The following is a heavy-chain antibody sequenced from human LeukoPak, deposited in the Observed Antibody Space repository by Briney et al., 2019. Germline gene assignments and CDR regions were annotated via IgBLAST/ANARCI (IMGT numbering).Heavy chain of an antibody. Sequence: ASVKVSCKASGYTFTGYYMHWVRQAPGQGLEWMGWINPNSGGTNYAQKFQGWVTMTRDTSISTAYMELSRLRSDDTAVYYCARGFYASDNWNYAVFDYWGQGTLVTVSS. CDR3: ARGFYASDNWNYAVFDY. J-gene: IGHJ4*02. V-gene: IGHV1-2*04. CDR1: GYTFTGYY. CDR2: INPNSGGT. D-gene: IGHD1-7*01.